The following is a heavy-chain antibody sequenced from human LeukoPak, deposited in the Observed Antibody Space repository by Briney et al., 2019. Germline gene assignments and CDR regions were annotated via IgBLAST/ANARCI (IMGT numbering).Heavy chain of an antibody. CDR2: IRYHGTTK. CDR1: GFTVSTNY. V-gene: IGHV3-30*02. CDR3: AKDQGSMFGYFNF. Sequence: GGSLRLSCAASGFTVSTNYMNWVRQAPGKGLEWVAYIRYHGTTKYYVDSVKGRFTISRDNPKNTLSLQMSSLRAEDTGVYHCAKDQGSMFGYFNFWGQGTLVTVSS. D-gene: IGHD3-10*02. J-gene: IGHJ4*02.